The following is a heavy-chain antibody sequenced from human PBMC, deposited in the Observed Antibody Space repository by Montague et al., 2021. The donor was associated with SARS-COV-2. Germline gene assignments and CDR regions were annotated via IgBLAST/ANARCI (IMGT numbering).Heavy chain of an antibody. J-gene: IGHJ4*02. CDR1: GDSVSSEIYY. CDR3: ARVGGNHYRYFDY. V-gene: IGHV4-61*02. Sequence: TLSFTCTVSGDSVSSEIYYWSWIRQPAGKGLEWIGRIYTSGSTNYNPSLRSRVTISVDTSKNQFSLRLSSVTAADTAVYYCARVGGNHYRYFDYWGQGTLVTVSS. CDR2: IYTSGST. D-gene: IGHD1-26*01.